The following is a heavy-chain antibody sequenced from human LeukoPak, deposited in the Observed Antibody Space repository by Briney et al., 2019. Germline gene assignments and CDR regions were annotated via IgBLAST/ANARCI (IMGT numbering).Heavy chain of an antibody. Sequence: SETLSLTCAVSGGSIGSSNWWRWVRQPPGKGLEWIGEIFHSGSINYNPSLKSRVTISIDKSKHQFSLKLSSVTAADTAVYYCASLSYGSGTLWGQGTLVTVSS. J-gene: IGHJ4*02. V-gene: IGHV4-4*02. CDR3: ASLSYGSGTL. CDR2: IFHSGSI. D-gene: IGHD3-10*01. CDR1: GGSIGSSNW.